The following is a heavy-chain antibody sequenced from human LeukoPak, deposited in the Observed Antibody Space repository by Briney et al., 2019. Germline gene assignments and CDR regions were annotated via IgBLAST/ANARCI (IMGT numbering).Heavy chain of an antibody. CDR2: IYSGGST. J-gene: IGHJ4*02. CDR1: GFTVSSDY. V-gene: IGHV3-66*01. CDR3: AGGRGSGWYYFDY. D-gene: IGHD6-19*01. Sequence: PGGSLRLSCAASGFTVSSDYMSWVRQAPGKGLEWVSLIYSGGSTYYSDSAKDRFFISRDNSKNTLYLQMNSLRAEDTAVYYCAGGRGSGWYYFDYWGQGTLVTVSS.